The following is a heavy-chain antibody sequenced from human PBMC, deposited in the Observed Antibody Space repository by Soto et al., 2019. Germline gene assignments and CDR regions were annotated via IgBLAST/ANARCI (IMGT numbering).Heavy chain of an antibody. D-gene: IGHD2-8*01. J-gene: IGHJ6*02. CDR1: GFTLDDFA. V-gene: IGHV3-9*01. Sequence: PGGSLRLSCAGSGFTLDDFAMHWVRQAPRNGLEWVSGISWNTGSIGYATSVKGRFIISRHNAKNSRYLQMNSLRPEDTALYYCAKVRGSCSNGVYSGSLEYGMDVWGQGTTVTVSS. CDR2: ISWNTGSI. CDR3: AKVRGSCSNGVYSGSLEYGMDV.